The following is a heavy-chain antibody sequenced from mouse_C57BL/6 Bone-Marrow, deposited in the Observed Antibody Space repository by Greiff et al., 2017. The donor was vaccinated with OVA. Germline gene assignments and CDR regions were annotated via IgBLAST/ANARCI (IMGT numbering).Heavy chain of an antibody. CDR3: ANLWLRRPYAD. CDR1: GFSFTSYG. D-gene: IGHD2-2*01. Sequence: VQLQQSGPGLVAPSQSLSITCTVSGFSFTSYGVSWVRQPPGKGLEWLGVIWGDGSTNYHSALISRLSISKDNSKSQGFLKLNSLQTDDTATYYCANLWLRRPYADWGQGTLVTVSA. CDR2: IWGDGST. V-gene: IGHV2-3*01. J-gene: IGHJ3*01.